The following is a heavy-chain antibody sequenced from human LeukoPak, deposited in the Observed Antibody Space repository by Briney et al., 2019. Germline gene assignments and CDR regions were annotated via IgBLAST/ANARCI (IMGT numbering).Heavy chain of an antibody. V-gene: IGHV3-23*01. CDR1: GFTFSSYA. J-gene: IGHJ4*02. D-gene: IGHD6-19*01. CDR3: AKSYSSGWYDY. CDR2: ISGSGGST. Sequence: GGSLRPFCAASGFTFSSYAMSWVRQAPGKGLEWVSAISGSGGSTYYADSVKGRFTISRDNSKNTLYLQMNSLRAEDTAVYYCAKSYSSGWYDYWGQGTLVTVSS.